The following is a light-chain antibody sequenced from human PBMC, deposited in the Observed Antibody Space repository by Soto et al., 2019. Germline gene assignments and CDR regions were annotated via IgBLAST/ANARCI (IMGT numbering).Light chain of an antibody. CDR3: SSYTRSTSL. V-gene: IGLV2-14*03. Sequence: QSVLTQPASVSGSLGQSITISCTGTNSDVGGDNHVSWYQQHPDKAPKLIIYDVSNRPSGVSNRFSGSKSGNTASLTISGLQTEDEAHYYCSSYTRSTSLFGGGTQLTVL. CDR2: DVS. J-gene: IGLJ2*01. CDR1: NSDVGGDNH.